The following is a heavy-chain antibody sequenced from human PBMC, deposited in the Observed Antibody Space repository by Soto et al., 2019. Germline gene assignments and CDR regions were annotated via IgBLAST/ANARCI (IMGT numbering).Heavy chain of an antibody. Sequence: PGESLKISCKGSGYDFTRYWIGWVRQMPGKGLEWMGIIYPGDSDARYSPSFQGQVTFSSDKSISAAYLQWNNLKASDTAMYYCARQGGATGFDYWGQGTLVTVSS. J-gene: IGHJ4*02. CDR3: ARQGGATGFDY. D-gene: IGHD1-26*01. CDR1: GYDFTRYW. V-gene: IGHV5-51*01. CDR2: IYPGDSDA.